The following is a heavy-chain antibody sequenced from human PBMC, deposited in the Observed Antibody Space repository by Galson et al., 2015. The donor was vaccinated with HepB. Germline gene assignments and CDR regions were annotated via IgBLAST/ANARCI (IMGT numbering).Heavy chain of an antibody. Sequence: SVKVSCKASGYTLTSHYMHWVRQAAGQGLEWMGIIHPTSGSTTYAQKFQGRVTMTSDTSTNTVYMGLSSLRSEDTAVYYCARGPGNWFDPWGQGTLVTVSS. V-gene: IGHV1-46*01. J-gene: IGHJ5*02. CDR3: ARGPGNWFDP. CDR1: GYTLTSHY. CDR2: IHPTSGST. D-gene: IGHD1-1*01.